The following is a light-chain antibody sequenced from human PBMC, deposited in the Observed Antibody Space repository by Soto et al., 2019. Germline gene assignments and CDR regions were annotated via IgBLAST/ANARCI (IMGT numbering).Light chain of an antibody. J-gene: IGKJ3*01. Sequence: DIQITQSPYTLSASVGYRVIITCRASQSISSWLAWYQQKPGKAPKFLIYDGSSLESGVPSRFSGSGSGTEFTLTISSLQPDDFATYYCQQYKSYPTFGPGTKVDTK. V-gene: IGKV1-5*01. CDR3: QQYKSYPT. CDR2: DGS. CDR1: QSISSW.